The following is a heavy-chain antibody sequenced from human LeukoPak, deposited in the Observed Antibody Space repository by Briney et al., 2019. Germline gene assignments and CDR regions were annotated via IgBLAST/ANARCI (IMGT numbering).Heavy chain of an antibody. CDR2: INGAGSST. CDR3: VRERWLPNDAFDI. CDR1: GFTFSSHW. Sequence: PGGSLRLSCAASGFTFSSHWMHWVRQAPGKGLVWVSRINGAGSSTSYADSVKGRFTISRDNAKNTLYLQMNSLRAEDTAVYYCVRERWLPNDAFDIWGQGTMVSVSS. V-gene: IGHV3-74*01. D-gene: IGHD5-24*01. J-gene: IGHJ3*02.